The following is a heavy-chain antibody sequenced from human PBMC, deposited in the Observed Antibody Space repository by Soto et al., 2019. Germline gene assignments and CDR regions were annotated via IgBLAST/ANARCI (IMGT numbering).Heavy chain of an antibody. V-gene: IGHV1-69*13. CDR1: GGTFGSYA. CDR2: IIPIFGTA. CDR3: ATPRGYYDSSGYYQFDY. D-gene: IGHD3-22*01. Sequence: SVKVSCKASGGTFGSYAISWVRQAPGQGLEWMGGIIPIFGTANYAQKFQGRVTITADESTSTAYMELSSLRSEDTAVYYCATPRGYYDSSGYYQFDYWGQGTLVTVSS. J-gene: IGHJ4*02.